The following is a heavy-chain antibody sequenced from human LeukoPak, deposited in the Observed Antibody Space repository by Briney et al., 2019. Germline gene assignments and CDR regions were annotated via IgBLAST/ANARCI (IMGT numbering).Heavy chain of an antibody. CDR3: AREGRLNNYGDFDY. V-gene: IGHV1-2*02. J-gene: IGHJ4*02. D-gene: IGHD4-11*01. CDR2: INPNSGGT. CDR1: GYTFTGYY. Sequence: ASVKVSCKASGYTFTGYYTHWVRQAPGQGLEWMGWINPNSGGTNYAQKFQGRVTMTRDTSISTAYMELSRLRSDDTAVYYCAREGRLNNYGDFDYWGQGTLVTVSS.